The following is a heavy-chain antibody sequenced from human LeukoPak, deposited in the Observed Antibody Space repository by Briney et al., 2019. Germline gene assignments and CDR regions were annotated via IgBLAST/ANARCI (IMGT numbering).Heavy chain of an antibody. CDR1: GGSFSGYY. Sequence: SETLSLTCAVYGGSFSGYYWSWIRQPPGKGLEWIGEINHSGNTNYNPSLKSRLTISVDTSKNQFSLQLSSVTAADTAVYYCARRSYTMIVSKRPFMDVWGKGTTLTVSS. CDR2: INHSGNT. CDR3: ARRSYTMIVSKRPFMDV. J-gene: IGHJ6*03. D-gene: IGHD3-22*01. V-gene: IGHV4-34*01.